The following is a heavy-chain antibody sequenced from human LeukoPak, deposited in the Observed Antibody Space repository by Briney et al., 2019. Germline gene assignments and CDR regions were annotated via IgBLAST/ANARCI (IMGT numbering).Heavy chain of an antibody. Sequence: GGSLRLSCAASAFTFSSYAMSWVRQAPGKGLEWVSSISTSDGTTYYADSVKGRFIISKDTSKNTLYLQMNNLGADDTAVYYCARESGYAIGDFWGQGTLVTVSS. CDR1: AFTFSSYA. CDR2: ISTSDGTT. D-gene: IGHD5-12*01. V-gene: IGHV3-23*01. CDR3: ARESGYAIGDF. J-gene: IGHJ4*02.